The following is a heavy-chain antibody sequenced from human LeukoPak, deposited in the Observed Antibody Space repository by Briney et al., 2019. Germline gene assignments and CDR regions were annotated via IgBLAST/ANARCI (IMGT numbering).Heavy chain of an antibody. D-gene: IGHD6-19*01. CDR1: GGSISSSNW. V-gene: IGHV4-4*02. Sequence: PSETLSLTCAVSGGSISSSNWWSWVRQPPGKGLEWIGEIYHSGSTNYNPSLKSRVTISVDKSKNQFSLKLSSVTAADTAVYYFARGSEGSGWYYFDYWGQGTLVTVSS. CDR3: ARGSEGSGWYYFDY. J-gene: IGHJ4*02. CDR2: IYHSGST.